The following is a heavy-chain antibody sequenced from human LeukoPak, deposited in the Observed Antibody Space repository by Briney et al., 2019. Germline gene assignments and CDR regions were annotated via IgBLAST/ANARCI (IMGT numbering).Heavy chain of an antibody. J-gene: IGHJ5*02. D-gene: IGHD4-17*01. Sequence: GGSLRLSCAASGFTFSSYGMHWVRQAPGKGLEWVAVISYDGSNKYYADSVKGRFTISRDNSKNTLYLQMNNLRAEDTAFYYCTKDPNGDYVGAFNPWGQGTLVTVSS. V-gene: IGHV3-30*18. CDR3: TKDPNGDYVGAFNP. CDR2: ISYDGSNK. CDR1: GFTFSSYG.